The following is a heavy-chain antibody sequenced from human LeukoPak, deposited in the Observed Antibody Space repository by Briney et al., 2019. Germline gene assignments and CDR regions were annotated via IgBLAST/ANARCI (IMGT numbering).Heavy chain of an antibody. CDR2: FDPEDGET. CDR3: ATGSGAAAGIYYYYMDV. V-gene: IGHV1-24*01. Sequence: ASVKVSCKASGYTFTAYYLHWVRQAPGKGLEWMGGFDPEDGETIYAQKFQGRVTMTEDTSTDTAYMELSSLRSEDTAVYYCATGSGAAAGIYYYYMDVWGKGTTVTVSS. D-gene: IGHD6-13*01. J-gene: IGHJ6*03. CDR1: GYTFTAYY.